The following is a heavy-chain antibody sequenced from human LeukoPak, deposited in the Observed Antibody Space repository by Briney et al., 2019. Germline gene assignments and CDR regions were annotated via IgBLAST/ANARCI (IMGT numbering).Heavy chain of an antibody. Sequence: SETLSLTCTVSGGSISSGSYYWSWTRHPAGKGLEWIGRIYTSGSTNYNPSLKSRVTISVDTSKNQFSLKLSSVTAADTAVYYCAREDYSNYWFDPWGQGTLVTVSS. V-gene: IGHV4-61*02. CDR1: GGSISSGSYY. J-gene: IGHJ5*02. CDR3: AREDYSNYWFDP. D-gene: IGHD4-11*01. CDR2: IYTSGST.